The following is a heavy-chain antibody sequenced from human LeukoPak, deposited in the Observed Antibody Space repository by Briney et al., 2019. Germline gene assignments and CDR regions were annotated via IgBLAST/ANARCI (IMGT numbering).Heavy chain of an antibody. J-gene: IGHJ4*02. CDR3: AKDYSGSYSSFDY. D-gene: IGHD1-26*01. CDR1: GFTFSSYG. V-gene: IGHV3-30*18. CDR2: ISYDGSNK. Sequence: GGSLRLSCAASGFTFSSYGMHWARQAPGRGLEWVAVISYDGSNKYYADSVKGRFTISRDNSKNTLYLQLSSLRAEDTAVYYCAKDYSGSYSSFDYWGQGTLVTVSS.